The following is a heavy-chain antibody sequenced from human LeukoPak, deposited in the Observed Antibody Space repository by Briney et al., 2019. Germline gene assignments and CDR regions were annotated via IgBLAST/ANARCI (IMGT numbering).Heavy chain of an antibody. Sequence: GSLRLSCAASGFTFTSYWMNWVRQAPGKGLEWVANIKQDGSETHYVDSVKGRFTISRDNAKNSLFLQMNSLTAEDTAVYSCARDGPFSSPTSGWFYPWGQGTLVTVSS. CDR2: IKQDGSET. CDR1: GFTFTSYW. D-gene: IGHD1-1*01. J-gene: IGHJ5*02. V-gene: IGHV3-7*03. CDR3: ARDGPFSSPTSGWFYP.